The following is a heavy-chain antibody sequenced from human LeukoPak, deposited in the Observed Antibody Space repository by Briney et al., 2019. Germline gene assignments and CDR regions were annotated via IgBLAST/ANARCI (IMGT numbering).Heavy chain of an antibody. CDR2: ISASGGST. CDR3: AKGPRQQLVTRFDN. Sequence: GGSLRLSCAASGFTFSSYSMNWVRQAPGKGLEWVSDISASGGSTYYADSVKGRFTVSRDNSKNTVYLQMSSLRADDTALYYCAKGPRQQLVTRFDNWGQGTLVTVSS. J-gene: IGHJ4*02. CDR1: GFTFSSYS. D-gene: IGHD6-13*01. V-gene: IGHV3-23*01.